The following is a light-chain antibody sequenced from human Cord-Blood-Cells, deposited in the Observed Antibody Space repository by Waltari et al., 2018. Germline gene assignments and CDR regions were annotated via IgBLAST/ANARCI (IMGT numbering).Light chain of an antibody. CDR3: QQYNSYPYT. CDR2: DAS. J-gene: IGKJ2*01. CDR1: QSISSW. Sequence: DIQMTQSPSTLSASVGDSVTITCRASQSISSWLAWYQQKPGKAPKLLIYDASSLESGVPSRFSGSGSGTEFTLTISSLQPDDFATYYCQQYNSYPYTFGQGPSWRSN. V-gene: IGKV1-5*01.